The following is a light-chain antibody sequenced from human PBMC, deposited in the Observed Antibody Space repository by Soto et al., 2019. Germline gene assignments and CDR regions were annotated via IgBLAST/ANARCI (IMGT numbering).Light chain of an antibody. CDR2: GAS. CDR3: QQSGSFPGT. J-gene: IGKJ5*01. V-gene: IGKV3-20*01. CDR1: QSISSN. Sequence: VKISVAALSVTPKERTTLSCLASQSISSNLAWYMQNPGQAPRLLIYGASSRATGIPDRFSGSGSGTDLTLTISLVEPEDFAGYYCQQSGSFPGTFAQGTRLDI.